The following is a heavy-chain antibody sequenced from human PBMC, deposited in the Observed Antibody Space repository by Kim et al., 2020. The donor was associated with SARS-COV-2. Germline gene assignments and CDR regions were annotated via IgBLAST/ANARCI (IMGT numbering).Heavy chain of an antibody. CDR2: IWYDGSNR. CDR1: GFTFSSYA. D-gene: IGHD2-2*01. Sequence: GGSLRLSCAASGFTFSSYAMHWVRQAPGKGLEWVAVIWYDGSNRYYADSVKGRFTISRDNSKNTLYLQMHSLRAEDTAVYYCSSGGCSSCWDSGEAYYY. J-gene: IGHJ6*01. V-gene: IGHV3-30*04. CDR3: SSGGCSSCWDSGEAYYY.